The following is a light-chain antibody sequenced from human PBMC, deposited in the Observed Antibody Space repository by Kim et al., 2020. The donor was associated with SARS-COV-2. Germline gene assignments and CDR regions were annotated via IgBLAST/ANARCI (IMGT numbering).Light chain of an antibody. CDR2: GAS. CDR3: QQYSSYPIT. V-gene: IGKV1-16*02. J-gene: IGKJ5*01. CDR1: QGINNY. Sequence: DIQMTQSPSSLSASVGDRVTITCRASQGINNYLAWFQQKPGKAPKSLIYGASSLQIGVPSKFSGSGSGTDFNLTIISLQTEDFATYYCQQYSSYPITVGQGTRLEIK.